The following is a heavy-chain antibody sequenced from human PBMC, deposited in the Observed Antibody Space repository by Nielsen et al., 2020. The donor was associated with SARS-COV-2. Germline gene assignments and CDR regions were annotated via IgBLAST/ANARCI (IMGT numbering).Heavy chain of an antibody. V-gene: IGHV1-69*04. CDR1: GGTFSSYA. J-gene: IGHJ3*02. D-gene: IGHD5-24*01. CDR2: IIPILGIA. Sequence: SVKVSCKASGGTFSSYAISWVRQAPGQGLEWMGRIIPILGIANYAQKFQGRVTITADKSTSTAYMELSSLRSEDTAVYYCARDYGFGVEMATSRAFDIWGQGTMVTVSS. CDR3: ARDYGFGVEMATSRAFDI.